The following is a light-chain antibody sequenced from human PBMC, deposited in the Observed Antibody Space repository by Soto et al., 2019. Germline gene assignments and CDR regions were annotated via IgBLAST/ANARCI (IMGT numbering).Light chain of an antibody. Sequence: EIVMTQSPATLSVSPGERATLSCRASQSVSSNFAWYQQKPGQAPRLLIYGASTRATGIPARFSGSGSGTEFTLTINSLQSEDFAVYYCQQYNNWPALYTFGQGTKLEIK. V-gene: IGKV3-15*01. CDR1: QSVSSN. CDR2: GAS. J-gene: IGKJ2*01. CDR3: QQYNNWPALYT.